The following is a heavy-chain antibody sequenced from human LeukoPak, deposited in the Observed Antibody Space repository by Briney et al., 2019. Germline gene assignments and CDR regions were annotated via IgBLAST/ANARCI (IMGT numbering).Heavy chain of an antibody. Sequence: ASVKVSCKASGHTFTGYNMHWVRQAPGQGLEWMGWINPNSGGTNFAQKFQGRVTMIRDTSISTAYMELSRLTSDDTAVYYCARHFSGTVIDYWGQGTLVTVSS. CDR1: GHTFTGYN. V-gene: IGHV1-2*02. J-gene: IGHJ4*02. CDR2: INPNSGGT. CDR3: ARHFSGTVIDY. D-gene: IGHD3-10*01.